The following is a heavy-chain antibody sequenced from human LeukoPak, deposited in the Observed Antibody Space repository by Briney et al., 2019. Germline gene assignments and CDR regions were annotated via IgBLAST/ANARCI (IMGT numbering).Heavy chain of an antibody. D-gene: IGHD1-26*01. Sequence: ASVKVSCKASGYTFTGYYMHWVRQAPGQGLEWMGWINPNSGGTNYAQKLQGRVTMTRDTSISTAYMELSRLRSDDTAVYYCASSGVHSGSYYYFDYWGQGTLVTVSS. CDR1: GYTFTGYY. V-gene: IGHV1-2*02. CDR3: ASSGVHSGSYYYFDY. J-gene: IGHJ4*02. CDR2: INPNSGGT.